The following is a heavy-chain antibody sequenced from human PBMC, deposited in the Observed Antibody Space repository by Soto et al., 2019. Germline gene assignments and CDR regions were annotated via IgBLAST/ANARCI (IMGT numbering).Heavy chain of an antibody. J-gene: IGHJ4*02. CDR3: AKTESFNGYYNAFDC. CDR2: ISGSGSST. CDR1: GFSLSGYA. Sequence: GSLRLSCAASGFSLSGYAVTWVRQAPGKGLEWVSAISGSGSSTYYADSVKGRFTISRDNSKNTLYLQMNSLRAGDTAVYYCAKTESFNGYYNAFDCWGQGTRVTVSS. D-gene: IGHD3-9*01. V-gene: IGHV3-23*01.